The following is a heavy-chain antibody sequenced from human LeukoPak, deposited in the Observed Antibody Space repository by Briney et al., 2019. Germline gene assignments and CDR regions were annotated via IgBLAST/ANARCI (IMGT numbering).Heavy chain of an antibody. CDR1: GGSFSGYY. Sequence: SETLSLTCAVYGGSFSGYYWSWIRQPPGKGLEWIGEINHSGSTNYNPSLKSRVTISVDTSKNQFSLKLSSVTAADTAGYYCARHCDSSWQTPFDYWGQGTLVTVSS. D-gene: IGHD6-13*01. V-gene: IGHV4-34*01. J-gene: IGHJ4*02. CDR3: ARHCDSSWQTPFDY. CDR2: INHSGST.